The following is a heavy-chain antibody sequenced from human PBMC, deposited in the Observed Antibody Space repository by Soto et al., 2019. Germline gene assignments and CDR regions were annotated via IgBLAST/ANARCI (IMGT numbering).Heavy chain of an antibody. CDR3: ARGLMVYYDFWSGPYYMDV. CDR2: INHSGST. D-gene: IGHD3-3*01. V-gene: IGHV4-34*01. CDR1: GGSFSGYY. Sequence: SETLSLTCAVYGGSFSGYYWSWIRQPPGKGLEWIGEINHSGSTNYNPSLKSRVTISVDTSKNQFSLKLSSVTAADTAVYYCARGLMVYYDFWSGPYYMDVWGKGTTVTVSS. J-gene: IGHJ6*03.